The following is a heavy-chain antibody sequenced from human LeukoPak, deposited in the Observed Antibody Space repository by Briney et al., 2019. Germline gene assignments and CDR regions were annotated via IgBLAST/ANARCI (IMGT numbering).Heavy chain of an antibody. CDR1: GFTFDDYA. V-gene: IGHV3-9*01. D-gene: IGHD2-2*01. J-gene: IGHJ4*02. Sequence: PGGSLRLSCATSGFTFDDYAMHWVRQAPGKGLEWVSGISWNSGRIGYADSVKGRFTISRDNAKNSLYLQMNSLRAEDTALYYCAKDSCSSITCSTGFDYWGQGTLVTVSS. CDR3: AKDSCSSITCSTGFDY. CDR2: ISWNSGRI.